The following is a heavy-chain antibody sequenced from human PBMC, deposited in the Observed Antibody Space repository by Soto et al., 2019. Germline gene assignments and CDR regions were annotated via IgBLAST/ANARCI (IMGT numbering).Heavy chain of an antibody. V-gene: IGHV4-4*07. CDR3: ARVPQRGYSIYSGIREV. CDR2: VFSSGST. J-gene: IGHJ6*04. D-gene: IGHD5-18*01. Sequence: PSETLSLTCTVSGGSINTYYWNWIRQPAGKGLEWIGRVFSSGSTSHNPSLNGRVTMSVDMSKSQFSLRLSSVTAADTAVYYCARVPQRGYSIYSGIREVWGGGSTVNVSP. CDR1: GGSINTYY.